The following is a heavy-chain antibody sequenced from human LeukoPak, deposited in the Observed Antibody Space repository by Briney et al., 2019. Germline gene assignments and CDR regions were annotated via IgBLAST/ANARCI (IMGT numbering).Heavy chain of an antibody. CDR3: ARDRDSGGIDY. Sequence: SETLSLTCTVSGGSISSYYWSWIRQPPGKGLEWIGSLYYRGTTYYNLSLKSRVTISVDTSKNQFSLKLNSVTAADTAIYYCARDRDSGGIDYWGQGALVTVSS. J-gene: IGHJ4*02. V-gene: IGHV4-39*07. D-gene: IGHD3-10*01. CDR2: LYYRGTT. CDR1: GGSISSYY.